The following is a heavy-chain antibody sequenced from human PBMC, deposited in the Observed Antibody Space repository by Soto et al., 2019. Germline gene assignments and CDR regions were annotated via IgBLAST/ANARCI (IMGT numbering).Heavy chain of an antibody. CDR1: GFTFSSYG. J-gene: IGHJ6*02. D-gene: IGHD2-8*02. Sequence: GGSLRLSCAASGFTFSSYGMHWVRQAPGKGLEWVANIKQDGSEKYYVDSVKGRFTISRDNAKNSLYLQMNSLRAEDTAVYYCARSATPYWYFDLWGQGSTVTVSS. V-gene: IGHV3-7*01. CDR3: ARSATPYWYFDL. CDR2: IKQDGSEK.